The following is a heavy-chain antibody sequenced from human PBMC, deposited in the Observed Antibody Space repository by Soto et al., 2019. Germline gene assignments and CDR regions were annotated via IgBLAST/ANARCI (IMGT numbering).Heavy chain of an antibody. Sequence: QVQLVQSGAEVKKPGASVKVSCKASGYTFTSYGISWVRQAPGQGLEWMGWISAYNGNTNYAQKLQGRVTMTTDTSKSKAYMELRRLSSDDTAVYYCARYRTDFLHRVRYFDWLQPAEVDYWGQGTLVTVSS. V-gene: IGHV1-18*01. CDR3: ARYRTDFLHRVRYFDWLQPAEVDY. D-gene: IGHD3-9*01. CDR1: GYTFTSYG. J-gene: IGHJ4*02. CDR2: ISAYNGNT.